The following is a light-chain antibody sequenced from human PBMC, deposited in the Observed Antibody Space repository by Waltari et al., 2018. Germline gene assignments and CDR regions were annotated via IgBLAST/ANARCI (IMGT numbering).Light chain of an antibody. V-gene: IGKV1-6*01. J-gene: IGKJ3*01. CDR2: AAS. CDR3: QQDYNYPFT. CDR1: EDIRNK. Sequence: AIQMTQSPSSLSASVGDRVTITCRASEDIRNKLGWYHQKPGKAPKLLIFAASSLQSGVPSRFSGSGSGTDFTLTISSLQPEDFATYFCQQDYNYPFTFGPGTKVDFK.